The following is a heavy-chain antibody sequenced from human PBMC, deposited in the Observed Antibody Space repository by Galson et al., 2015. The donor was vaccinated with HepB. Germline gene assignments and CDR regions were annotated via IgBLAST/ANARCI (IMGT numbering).Heavy chain of an antibody. CDR2: TYYRSKWST. D-gene: IGHD7-27*01. V-gene: IGHV6-1*01. J-gene: IGHJ4*02. CDR1: GDSVSSNTAA. CDR3: AKSIHLGRGFDS. Sequence: CAISGDSVSSNTAAWNWIRQSPSRGLEWLGRTYYRSKWSTDYADSVKSRITTNPDTSKNQFSLQLNSVTPEDTAVYYCAKSIHLGRGFDSWGQGTLVTVSS.